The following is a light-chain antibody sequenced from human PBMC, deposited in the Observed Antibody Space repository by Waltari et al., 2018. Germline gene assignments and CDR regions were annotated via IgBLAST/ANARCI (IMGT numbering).Light chain of an antibody. J-gene: IGKJ4*01. CDR1: RSVSFK. CDR2: GAS. V-gene: IGKV3-15*01. CDR3: QQYNNWPLT. Sequence: EILLTQSPATLSVSPGEGATLSCRASRSVSFKLAWYKQKPGQAPRLLNYGASTRATGVPARFSGGGSGTEFTLTITRLQSEDFSVYYCQQYNNWPLTFGGGTKVEIK.